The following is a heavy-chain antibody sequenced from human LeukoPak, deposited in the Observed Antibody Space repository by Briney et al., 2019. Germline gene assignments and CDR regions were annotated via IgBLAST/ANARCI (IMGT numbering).Heavy chain of an antibody. D-gene: IGHD6-13*01. Sequence: PGGSLRLSCEASGFTFSSYALSWVRQAPGKGLEWVSAISGSGGRTYYADSVKGRFTISRDNSKNTLYLQVSGLRPEDTAVYYCARDIQGSWSHFFDYWGQGTLVTVSS. V-gene: IGHV3-23*01. CDR1: GFTFSSYA. CDR3: ARDIQGSWSHFFDY. J-gene: IGHJ4*02. CDR2: ISGSGGRT.